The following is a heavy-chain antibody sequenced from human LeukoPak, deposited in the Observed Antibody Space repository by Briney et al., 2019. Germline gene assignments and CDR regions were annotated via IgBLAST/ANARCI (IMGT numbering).Heavy chain of an antibody. V-gene: IGHV1-24*01. CDR2: FDPEHGET. J-gene: IGHJ4*02. CDR3: ARGWESRIAARPGY. D-gene: IGHD6-6*01. CDR1: GYSLTELS. Sequence: ASMKVSCKVSGYSLTELSMHWVRQAPGKGLEWMGGFDPEHGETIYAQKFQGRVTFTEDTSTDTAYMELSSLRSEDTAVYYCARGWESRIAARPGYWGQGTLVTVSS.